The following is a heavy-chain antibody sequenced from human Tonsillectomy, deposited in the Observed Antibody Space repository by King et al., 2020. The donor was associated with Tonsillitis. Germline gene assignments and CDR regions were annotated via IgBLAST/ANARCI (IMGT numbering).Heavy chain of an antibody. D-gene: IGHD5-12*01. CDR2: IIPILGIA. Sequence: QLVQSGAEVKNPGSSVKVSCKLSGGTFSSYAISWVRQAPGQGLEWMGRIIPILGIANYAQKFQGRVTITADKSTGTAYMDLSSLRSEDTAVYYCARDVVATISPYYFDYWGQGTLVTVSS. CDR1: GGTFSSYA. CDR3: ARDVVATISPYYFDY. V-gene: IGHV1-69*09. J-gene: IGHJ4*02.